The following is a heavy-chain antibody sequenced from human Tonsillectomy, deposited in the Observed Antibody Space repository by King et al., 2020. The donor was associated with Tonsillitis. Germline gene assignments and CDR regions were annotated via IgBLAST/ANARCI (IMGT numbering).Heavy chain of an antibody. D-gene: IGHD3-3*01. CDR1: GGSISSYY. Sequence: QLQESGPGLVKPSETLSLTCTVSGGSISSYYWSWIRQFPGKGLEWIGYVYYSGSTNYNPFLNSRVSISVDTSKNQFSLKVSSVTAADTAVYYCARGPEWGLDYWGQGTLVTVSS. V-gene: IGHV4-59*01. J-gene: IGHJ4*02. CDR3: ARGPEWGLDY. CDR2: VYYSGST.